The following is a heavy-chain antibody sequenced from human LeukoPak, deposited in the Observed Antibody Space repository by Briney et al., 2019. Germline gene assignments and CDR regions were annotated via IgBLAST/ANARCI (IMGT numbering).Heavy chain of an antibody. Sequence: GGSLRLSCTASGFTFDDYAMHWVRQAPGKGLDWVSGISWNSGDIVYADSVKGRFTISRDNAKNSLYLQMNSLRAEDTAVYYCARDLLGWELHYFDYWGQGTLVTVSS. J-gene: IGHJ4*02. D-gene: IGHD1-26*01. CDR3: ARDLLGWELHYFDY. V-gene: IGHV3-9*01. CDR1: GFTFDDYA. CDR2: ISWNSGDI.